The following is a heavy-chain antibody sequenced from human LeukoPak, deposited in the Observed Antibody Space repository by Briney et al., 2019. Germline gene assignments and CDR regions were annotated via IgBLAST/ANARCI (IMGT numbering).Heavy chain of an antibody. V-gene: IGHV1-24*01. CDR1: GYTLTELS. CDR3: ATGLRYDFWSGRTRSMIDY. CDR2: FDPEDGET. Sequence: ASVKVSCKVSGYTLTELSMHWVRQAPGKGLEWMGGFDPEDGETIYAQKFQGRVTMTEDTSTDTAYMELSSLRSEDTAVYYCATGLRYDFWSGRTRSMIDYWGQGTLVTVSS. D-gene: IGHD3-3*01. J-gene: IGHJ4*02.